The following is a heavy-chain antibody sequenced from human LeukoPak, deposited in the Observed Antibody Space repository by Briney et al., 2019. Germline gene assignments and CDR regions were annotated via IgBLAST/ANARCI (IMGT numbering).Heavy chain of an antibody. CDR2: IIPVLGIA. J-gene: IGHJ6*01. Sequence: SVKVSCKASGGTFSSYAISWVRQAPGQGLEWMGRIIPVLGIANYAQKFQGRVTITADKSTSTAYMDLSSLRSEDTAVYYCACRGYSYGYGAYYYYGMDVWGQGTTVTVSS. CDR3: ACRGYSYGYGAYYYYGMDV. D-gene: IGHD5-18*01. CDR1: GGTFSSYA. V-gene: IGHV1-69*04.